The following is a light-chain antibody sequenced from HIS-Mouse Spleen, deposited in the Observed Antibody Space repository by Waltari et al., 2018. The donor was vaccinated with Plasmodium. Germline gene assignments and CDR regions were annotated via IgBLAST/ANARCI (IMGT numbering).Light chain of an antibody. CDR2: YYSDSDK. CDR1: RDINVCSYN. CDR3: MIWPSNASGV. Sequence: QPVLTQPPSSSASPGESASLTCTLPRDINVCSYNIYWHQQKPGSPPRYLLYYYSDSDKGQSSGVPSRFSGSKDASANTGILLISGLQSEDEADYYCMIWPSNASGVFGGGTKLTVL. V-gene: IGLV5-37*01. J-gene: IGLJ3*02.